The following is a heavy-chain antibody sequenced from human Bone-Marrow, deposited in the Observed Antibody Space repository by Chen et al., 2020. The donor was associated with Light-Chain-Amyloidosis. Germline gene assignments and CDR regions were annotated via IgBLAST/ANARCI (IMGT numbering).Heavy chain of an antibody. J-gene: IGHJ6*02. D-gene: IGHD4-17*01. CDR2: IIPFFGTT. Sequence: QAQLVQSGPEVKKPGSSVKVSCKAAGGTFRSYQVTWVRQAPGHGLEWMGGIIPFFGTTNYAQNFQGRVTITADKSTGTAYMELNSLTSEDTAIYYCARDRTYGDYGSYGMDVWGQGTTVTVTS. CDR3: ARDRTYGDYGSYGMDV. CDR1: GGTFRSYQ. V-gene: IGHV1-69*06.